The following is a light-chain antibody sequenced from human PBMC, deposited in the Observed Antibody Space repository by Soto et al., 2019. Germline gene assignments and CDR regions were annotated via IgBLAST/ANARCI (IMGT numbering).Light chain of an antibody. Sequence: EIVLTLSPRPLMLNPGERATLSCRASQSVSSNYLAWYQQKPGQAPRLLLYGASSRATAIPDRFSGSGSGTDFTLTISRLEPEDFVVYYCQHYGASTGTFGQGTRWIS. CDR2: GAS. CDR3: QHYGASTGT. V-gene: IGKV3-20*01. J-gene: IGKJ1*01. CDR1: QSVSSNY.